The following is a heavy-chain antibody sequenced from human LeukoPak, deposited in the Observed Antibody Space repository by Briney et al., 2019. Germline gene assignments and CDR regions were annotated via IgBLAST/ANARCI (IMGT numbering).Heavy chain of an antibody. CDR2: IDKDGREK. CDR1: GFTFSKYW. CDR3: ATYTQNFGAPGTDY. J-gene: IGHJ4*02. Sequence: GGSLRLSCTVSGFTFSKYWMRWVRQAPGKGLEWVASIDKDGREKRYVDSAEGRFTISRDNAKNSVYLQMASLGAEDTAVYYCATYTQNFGAPGTDYWGQGTLVTVSS. D-gene: IGHD3-10*01. V-gene: IGHV3-7*01.